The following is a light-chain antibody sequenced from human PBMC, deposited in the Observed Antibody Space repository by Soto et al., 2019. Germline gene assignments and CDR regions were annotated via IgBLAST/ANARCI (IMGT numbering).Light chain of an antibody. V-gene: IGLV2-14*01. CDR2: HVS. CDR1: GTDDGQYNY. CDR3: SSYTRSSTLYV. J-gene: IGLJ1*01. Sequence: QSVLTQPPSASGSPGQSVTISCTGAGTDDGQYNYVSWYQQHPGKAPKLLIHHVSRRPSGVSNRFSGSKSCNTASLTISGLQAEDEADYYCSSYTRSSTLYVFGTGTKVTVL.